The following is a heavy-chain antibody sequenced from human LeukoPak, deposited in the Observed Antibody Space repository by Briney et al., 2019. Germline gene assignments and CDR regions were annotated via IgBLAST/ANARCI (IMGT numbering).Heavy chain of an antibody. CDR2: IYYSGST. Sequence: SETLSLTCTVSGGSISSYYWSWIRQPPGKGLEWIGYIYYSGSTNYNPSLKSRVTISVDTSKNQFSLKLSSVTAADTAVYYCASRRTLGSSWAKVFDYGGQEPLAT. CDR3: ASRRTLGSSWAKVFDY. CDR1: GGSISSYY. D-gene: IGHD6-13*01. J-gene: IGHJ4*02. V-gene: IGHV4-59*08.